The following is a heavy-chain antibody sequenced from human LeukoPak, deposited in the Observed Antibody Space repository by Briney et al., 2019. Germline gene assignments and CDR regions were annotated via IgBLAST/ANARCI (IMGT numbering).Heavy chain of an antibody. CDR1: VYTFTSYG. V-gene: IGHV1-18*01. Sequence: ASVKVSCKASVYTFTSYGISWVRQAPGQGLEWMGWISAYNGNTNYAQKLQGRVTMTTDTSTSTAYMELRSLRSDDTAVYYCARVRATVTTPDAFDIWGQGTMVTVSS. CDR2: ISAYNGNT. CDR3: ARVRATVTTPDAFDI. J-gene: IGHJ3*02. D-gene: IGHD4-17*01.